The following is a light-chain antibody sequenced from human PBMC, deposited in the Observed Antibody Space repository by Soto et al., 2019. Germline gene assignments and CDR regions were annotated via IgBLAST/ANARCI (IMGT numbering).Light chain of an antibody. V-gene: IGKV4-1*01. CDR1: QSVLYSSNNKNY. Sequence: DIVMTQSPDSLAMSLGERATINSKSSQSVLYSSNNKNYLVWYQHKPGQAPRLXFYDASTRATGIPDRFSGSGSGTEFTLTISRLQSEDFAVYYCQNYHGWPITCGQGTRLEIK. CDR3: QNYHGWPIT. CDR2: DAS. J-gene: IGKJ5*01.